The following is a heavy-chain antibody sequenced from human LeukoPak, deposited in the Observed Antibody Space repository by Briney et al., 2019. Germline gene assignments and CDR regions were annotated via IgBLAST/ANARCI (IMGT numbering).Heavy chain of an antibody. D-gene: IGHD6-6*01. CDR1: GYTFTAYY. CDR3: ASSRTSYSSSSSLDY. V-gene: IGHV1-2*02. J-gene: IGHJ4*02. Sequence: GASAKVSCKASGYTFTAYYMHWVRQAPGQGLELMGWINPDSGGTNYAQKFQGRVTTTRDTSINTAYMVLSRLRSDDTAVYYCASSRTSYSSSSSLDYWGQGTLVTVSS. CDR2: INPDSGGT.